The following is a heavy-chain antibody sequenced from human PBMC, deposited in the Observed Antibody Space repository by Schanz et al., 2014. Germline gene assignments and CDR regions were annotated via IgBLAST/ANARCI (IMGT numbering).Heavy chain of an antibody. V-gene: IGHV3-21*01. Sequence: VQLLQFGGGVVQPGRSLRLSCAASGFTFSSYAMSWVRQAPGKGLEWVSSISSSSSYIYYADSVKGRFTISRDNAKNSLYLQMNSLRAEDTAVYYCAREEGWCIAAAGAKHYYYGMDVWGQGTTVTVSS. CDR2: ISSSSSYI. CDR1: GFTFSSYA. CDR3: AREEGWCIAAAGAKHYYYGMDV. D-gene: IGHD6-13*01. J-gene: IGHJ6*02.